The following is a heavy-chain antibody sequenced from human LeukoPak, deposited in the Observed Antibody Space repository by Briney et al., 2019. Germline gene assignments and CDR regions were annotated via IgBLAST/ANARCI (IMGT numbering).Heavy chain of an antibody. V-gene: IGHV4-39*07. D-gene: IGHD3-22*01. CDR1: GGSVSDYRSY. J-gene: IGHJ5*02. CDR2: VYHNGDT. Sequence: PSETLSLTCTVSGGSVSDYRSYWPWIRQPPGKGLEWVGSVYHNGDTYYNPALKSRVTISVDTSKNQFSLKLSSVTAADTAVYYCARENTSGYHYWFDPWGQGTLVTVSS. CDR3: ARENTSGYHYWFDP.